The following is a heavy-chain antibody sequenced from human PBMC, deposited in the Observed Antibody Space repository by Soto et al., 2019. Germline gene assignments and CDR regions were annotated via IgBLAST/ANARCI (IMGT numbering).Heavy chain of an antibody. CDR1: GYTFTGYY. CDR3: ARSYDSSGWLFDY. Sequence: QVQLVQSGAEVKKPGASVKVSCKASGYTFTGYYMHWVRQAPGQGLEWMGWINPNSGGTNYAQKFQGWVTMPRDTSISTAYMELSRLRSDDTAVYYCARSYDSSGWLFDYWGQGTLVTVSS. V-gene: IGHV1-2*04. J-gene: IGHJ4*02. CDR2: INPNSGGT. D-gene: IGHD3-22*01.